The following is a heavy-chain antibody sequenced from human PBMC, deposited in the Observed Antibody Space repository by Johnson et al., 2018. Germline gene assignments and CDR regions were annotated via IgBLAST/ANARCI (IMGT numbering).Heavy chain of an antibody. Sequence: QVQLVESGGGLVKPGGSLRLSCAASGFTFSDYYMSWIRQAPGTGLEWVSYISGSGSIIYYADAVKGRFSISRDNAKNSLSLQMTSLRAEVTAVYYCAKSIVDGISRAYAFHIWGQGTMVTVSS. D-gene: IGHD6-19*01. CDR3: AKSIVDGISRAYAFHI. V-gene: IGHV3-11*01. CDR1: GFTFSDYY. J-gene: IGHJ3*02. CDR2: ISGSGSII.